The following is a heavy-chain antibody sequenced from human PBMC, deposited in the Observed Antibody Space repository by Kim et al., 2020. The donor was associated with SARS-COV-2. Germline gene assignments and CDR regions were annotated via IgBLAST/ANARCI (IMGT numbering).Heavy chain of an antibody. V-gene: IGHV3-23*01. CDR2: ISGSGSVS. CDR1: GFTFNSEA. Sequence: GGSLRLSCAASGFTFNSEAMTWVRQAPGKGLEWVALISGSGSVSHYGDSVRGRFTVSRDNSKNTLYLQLKNLRVDDTAVYYCAKAKYGSSWFFDYWGQGTLVTVSS. CDR3: AKAKYGSSWFFDY. J-gene: IGHJ4*02. D-gene: IGHD3-3*01.